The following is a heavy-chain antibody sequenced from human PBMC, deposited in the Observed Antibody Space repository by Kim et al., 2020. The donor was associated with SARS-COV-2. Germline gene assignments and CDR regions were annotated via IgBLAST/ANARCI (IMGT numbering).Heavy chain of an antibody. CDR2: IKSKTDGGTT. J-gene: IGHJ4*02. D-gene: IGHD3-22*01. V-gene: IGHV3-15*01. CDR3: TTGYYDRTGVYYFDY. Sequence: GGSLRLSCAASGFTFSNAWMSWVRQAPGKGLEWVGRIKSKTDGGTTDYAAPVKGRFTISRDDSKNTLYLQMNSLKTEDTAVYYCTTGYYDRTGVYYFDYWGQGTLVTVSS. CDR1: GFTFSNAW.